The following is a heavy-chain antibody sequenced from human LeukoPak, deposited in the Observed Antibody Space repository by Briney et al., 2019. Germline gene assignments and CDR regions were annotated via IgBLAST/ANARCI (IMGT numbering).Heavy chain of an antibody. Sequence: SVKVSCKASGGTFTSYAISWVRQAPGQGLEWMGGIIPIFGTANYAQKFQGRVTVTADESTSTAYMELSSLRSEDTAVYYCASIIVGASGGYFDYWGQGTLVTVSS. CDR1: GGTFTSYA. CDR3: ASIIVGASGGYFDY. CDR2: IIPIFGTA. D-gene: IGHD1-26*01. J-gene: IGHJ4*02. V-gene: IGHV1-69*13.